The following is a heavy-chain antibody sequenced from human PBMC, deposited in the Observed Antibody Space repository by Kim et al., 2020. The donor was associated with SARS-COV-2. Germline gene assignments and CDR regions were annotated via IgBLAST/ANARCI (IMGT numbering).Heavy chain of an antibody. J-gene: IGHJ2*01. CDR3: AKSATYWYFDL. Sequence: GGSLRLSCAAAGFTFGHSAIHWVRQAPGKGLEWVAVISYDGKNIYYADSVKGRFTISRDNSRNTLYLQMNSLRSEDTALYYCAKSATYWYFDLWGRGTLVTVSS. V-gene: IGHV3-30*18. CDR1: GFTFGHSA. CDR2: ISYDGKNI.